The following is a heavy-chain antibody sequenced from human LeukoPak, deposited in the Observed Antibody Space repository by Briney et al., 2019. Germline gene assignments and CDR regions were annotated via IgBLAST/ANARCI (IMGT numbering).Heavy chain of an antibody. V-gene: IGHV1-46*01. CDR1: GGTFSSYA. D-gene: IGHD2-15*01. CDR3: ARVPTQYCSGGSCYSGAGAYYFDY. CDR2: INPSGGST. Sequence: ASVKVSCKASGGTFSSYAISWVRQAPGQGLEWMGIINPSGGSTSYAQKFQGRVTMTRDMSTSTVYMELSSLRSEDTAVYYCARVPTQYCSGGSCYSGAGAYYFDYWGQGTLVTVSS. J-gene: IGHJ4*02.